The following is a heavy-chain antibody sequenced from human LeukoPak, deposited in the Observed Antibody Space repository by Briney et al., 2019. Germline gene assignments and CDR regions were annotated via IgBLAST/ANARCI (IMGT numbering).Heavy chain of an antibody. J-gene: IGHJ4*02. CDR3: AKDVGKWESLHFFDY. D-gene: IGHD1-26*01. CDR1: GFTFRSYW. CDR2: ISGSGAST. Sequence: GGSLRLSCAASGFTFRSYWMRWVHQAPGKGLEWISGISGSGASTYYADSVTGRFTISRDNSRNTLYLQMNSLRGDDTAVYYCAKDVGKWESLHFFDYWGQGTLVTVSS. V-gene: IGHV3-23*01.